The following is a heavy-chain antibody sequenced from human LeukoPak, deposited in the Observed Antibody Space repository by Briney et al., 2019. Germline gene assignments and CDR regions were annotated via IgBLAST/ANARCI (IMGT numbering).Heavy chain of an antibody. J-gene: IGHJ4*02. D-gene: IGHD1-20*01. CDR2: ISSTIITT. CDR1: GFTFTDYY. CDR3: VRSVYNWNDVDY. V-gene: IGHV3-11*01. Sequence: PGGSLRLSCVASGFTFTDYYMSWIRQAPGKGLEWVSYISSTIITTYYADSVKGRFTISRDNAKNPLYLQMNSLRAEDTAVYYCVRSVYNWNDVDYWGQGTLVTVSS.